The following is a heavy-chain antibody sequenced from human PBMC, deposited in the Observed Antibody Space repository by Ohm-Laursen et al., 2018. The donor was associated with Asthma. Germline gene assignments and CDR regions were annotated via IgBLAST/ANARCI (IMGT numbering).Heavy chain of an antibody. CDR1: GFTFGTYG. J-gene: IGHJ6*02. CDR3: AKEGIAVAERTIYGMDV. V-gene: IGHV3-30*18. CDR2: ISYDGSNK. Sequence: SLRLSCAASGFTFGTYGMHWVRQAPGKGLEWVAVISYDGSNKYYADSVKGRFTISRDNSKNTLYLQMNSLRAEDTAVYYCAKEGIAVAERTIYGMDVWGQGTTVTVSS. D-gene: IGHD6-19*01.